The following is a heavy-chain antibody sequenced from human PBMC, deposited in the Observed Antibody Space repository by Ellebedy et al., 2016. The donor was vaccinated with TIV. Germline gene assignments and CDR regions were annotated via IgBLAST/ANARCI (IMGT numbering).Heavy chain of an antibody. CDR1: GGSISSYY. D-gene: IGHD3-3*01. CDR2: IYTSGGT. Sequence: MPSETLSLTCAVSGGSISSYYWSWIRQPPGKGLEWIGRIYTSGGTNYNPTLKSRVTRSVDTSKNQFSLKLSSVTAADTAVYYCARDHLRFTDAFDIWGQGTMVTVSS. V-gene: IGHV4-4*07. CDR3: ARDHLRFTDAFDI. J-gene: IGHJ3*02.